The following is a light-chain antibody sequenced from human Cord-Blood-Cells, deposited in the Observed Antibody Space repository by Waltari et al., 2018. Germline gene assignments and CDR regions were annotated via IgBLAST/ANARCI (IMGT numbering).Light chain of an antibody. CDR2: SNN. V-gene: IGLV1-44*01. CDR3: AAWDDSLNGWV. CDR1: SSHIGRTT. J-gene: IGLJ3*02. Sequence: QSVLTQPPSESGTPGQRVPISRSGSSSHIGRTTAHWYQPHPGTAPNRLIFSNNQRPSGVPDRFSGSKSGTSSSLAISGLQSEDEADYYCAAWDDSLNGWVFGGGTKLTVL.